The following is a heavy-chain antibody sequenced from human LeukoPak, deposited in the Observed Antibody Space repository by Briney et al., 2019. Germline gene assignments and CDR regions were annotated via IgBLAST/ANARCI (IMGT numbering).Heavy chain of an antibody. CDR1: GGSISSYY. Sequence: SETLSLTCTASGGSISSYYWSWIRQAAGKGLEWIWRIYTSGSTNYNPSLKSRVTMSVDTSKNQFSLKLSSVTAADTAVYYCARSHYYDSSGYVEGFDYWGQGTLVTVSS. CDR2: IYTSGST. D-gene: IGHD3-22*01. J-gene: IGHJ4*02. CDR3: ARSHYYDSSGYVEGFDY. V-gene: IGHV4-4*07.